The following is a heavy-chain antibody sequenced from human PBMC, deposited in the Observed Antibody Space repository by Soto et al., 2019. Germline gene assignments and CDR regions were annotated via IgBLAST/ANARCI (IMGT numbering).Heavy chain of an antibody. J-gene: IGHJ4*02. CDR3: ARPHSSGWFTYDY. V-gene: IGHV4-38-2*01. CDR1: GYSITTGSY. CDR2: ISQSGSS. Sequence: KPSETLSLTCAVSGYSITTGSYWGWIRQPPGKGLEWIGSISQSGSSYYNPSLKSRLTILIDTSKNQFSLKLSSVTAADTAVYYCARPHSSGWFTYDYWGQGALVTVSS. D-gene: IGHD6-19*01.